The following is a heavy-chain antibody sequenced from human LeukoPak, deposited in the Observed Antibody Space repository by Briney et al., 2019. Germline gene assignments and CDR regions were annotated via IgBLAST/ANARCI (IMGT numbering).Heavy chain of an antibody. CDR3: AKDPGYSGYGYFDY. CDR2: ISGSGSRT. V-gene: IGHV3-23*01. D-gene: IGHD5-12*01. J-gene: IGHJ4*02. CDR1: GFTFSSYA. Sequence: GGSLRLSCAASGFTFSSYAMSWVRQAPGKGLEWVSAISGSGSRTYYADSVKGRFTISRDNSKNTLYLQMNSLRAEDTAVFYCAKDPGYSGYGYFDYWGQGTPVTVSS.